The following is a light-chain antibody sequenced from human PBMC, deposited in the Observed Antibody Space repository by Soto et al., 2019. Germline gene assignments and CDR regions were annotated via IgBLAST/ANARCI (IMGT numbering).Light chain of an antibody. Sequence: EIVLTQSPASLSLSPGERATLSCRASQRVSSYLDWYQQKPGQAPRLLIYDASNRATGIPARFSGSGSGTDFTLTISSLEPEDFAVYYCQQRSNWPPAITFGQGTRLEIK. CDR2: DAS. J-gene: IGKJ5*01. CDR3: QQRSNWPPAIT. V-gene: IGKV3-11*01. CDR1: QRVSSY.